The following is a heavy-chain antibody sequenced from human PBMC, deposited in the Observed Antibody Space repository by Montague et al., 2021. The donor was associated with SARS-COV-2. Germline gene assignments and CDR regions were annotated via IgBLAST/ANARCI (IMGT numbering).Heavy chain of an antibody. CDR1: GFTFSNYE. CDR2: ISSSGSTI. CDR3: ARERGYGDFYYYGMDV. D-gene: IGHD4-17*01. J-gene: IGHJ6*02. V-gene: IGHV3-48*03. Sequence: SLRLSCAASGFTFSNYEMNWVRQAPGKGLEWVLYISSSGSTIYYADSVKGRFTISRDNAQNSLYLQMNSLRAEDTGVYYCARERGYGDFYYYGMDVWGQGTTVTVSS.